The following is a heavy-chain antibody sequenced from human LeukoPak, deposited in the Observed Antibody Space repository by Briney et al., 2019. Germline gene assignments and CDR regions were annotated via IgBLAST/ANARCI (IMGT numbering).Heavy chain of an antibody. D-gene: IGHD1-26*01. J-gene: IGHJ4*02. CDR3: ARMSGSYRHNFDY. V-gene: IGHV4-39*01. CDR1: GGSISNGGYY. CDR2: IYYSGST. Sequence: SKTLSLTCTVSGGSISNGGYYWSWIRQPPGKGLEWIGSIYYSGSTYYNPSLKSRVTISVDTSKNQFSLKLSSVTAADTAVYYCARMSGSYRHNFDYWGQGTLVTVSS.